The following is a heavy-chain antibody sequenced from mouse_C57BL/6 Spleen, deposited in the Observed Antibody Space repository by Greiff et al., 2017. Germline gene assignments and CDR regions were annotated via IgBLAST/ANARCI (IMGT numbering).Heavy chain of an antibody. CDR3: AREGALLSFAY. CDR2: ISYDGSN. CDR1: GYSITSGYY. J-gene: IGHJ3*01. D-gene: IGHD2-1*01. V-gene: IGHV3-6*01. Sequence: ESGPGLVKPSQSLSLTCSVTGYSITSGYYWNWIRQFPGNKLEWMGYISYDGSNNYNPSLKNRISITRDTSKNQFFLKLNSVTTEDTATYYCAREGALLSFAYWGQGTLVTVSA.